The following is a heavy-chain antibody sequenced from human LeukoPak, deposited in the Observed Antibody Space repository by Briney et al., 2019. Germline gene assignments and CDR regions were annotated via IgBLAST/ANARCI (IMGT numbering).Heavy chain of an antibody. CDR1: GYTFTHYY. D-gene: IGHD5-12*01. V-gene: IGHV1-2*02. CDR2: INPNNGGT. J-gene: IGHJ4*02. CDR3: AREGDYDYVVREDYFDY. Sequence: ASVTVSCKASGYTFTHYYLHWLRPAPGQGRAWMGWINPNNGGTNYAQKFQGRVTMTRDTSISTAYMELSRLRSDDTAVYYCAREGDYDYVVREDYFDYWGQGTLVTVSS.